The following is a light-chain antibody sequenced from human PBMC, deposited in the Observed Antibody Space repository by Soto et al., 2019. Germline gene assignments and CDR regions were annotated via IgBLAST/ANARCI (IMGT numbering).Light chain of an antibody. Sequence: EIVLPQSPGTLSLSPGERATLSCRASQTVSSSYLAWYQQKLGQAPRLLIYGAANRATGIPDRFSGSGSGTDFALTISRLEPEDFAVYYCQQYGSSPRTFGQGTKVEIK. CDR1: QTVSSSY. CDR3: QQYGSSPRT. J-gene: IGKJ1*01. V-gene: IGKV3-20*01. CDR2: GAA.